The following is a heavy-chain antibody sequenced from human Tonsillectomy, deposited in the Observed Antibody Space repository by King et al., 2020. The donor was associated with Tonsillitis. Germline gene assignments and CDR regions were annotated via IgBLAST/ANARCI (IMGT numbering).Heavy chain of an antibody. CDR2: IKSKTDGGTT. V-gene: IGHV3-15*01. Sequence: VQLVESGGGLVKPGGSLRLSCAASGFTFSNAWMSWVRQAPGKGLEWVGRIKSKTDGGTTDYAAPVKGRFTISRDDSKNTLYLQMNSLKTEDTAVYYCTTVPPYDDSSGYYYYFDYWGQGTLVTVSS. D-gene: IGHD3-22*01. J-gene: IGHJ4*02. CDR1: GFTFSNAW. CDR3: TTVPPYDDSSGYYYYFDY.